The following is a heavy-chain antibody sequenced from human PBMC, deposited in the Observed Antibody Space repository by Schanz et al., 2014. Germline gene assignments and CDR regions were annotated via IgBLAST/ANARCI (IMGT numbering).Heavy chain of an antibody. Sequence: QVQLQESGPGLVKPSQTLSLPCTVSGGSISSGTYYWSWIRQPAGKALEWVGRVFPNGITNYNPSLKSRVTISLDTSTNQFPRSLTSLAAADTAVYYCARDTTWRLDLWGRGTLVTVSS. D-gene: IGHD1-1*01. J-gene: IGHJ2*01. V-gene: IGHV4-61*02. CDR2: VFPNGIT. CDR1: GGSISSGTYY. CDR3: ARDTTWRLDL.